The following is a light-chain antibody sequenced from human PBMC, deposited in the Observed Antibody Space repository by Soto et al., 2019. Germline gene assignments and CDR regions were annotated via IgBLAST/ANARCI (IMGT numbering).Light chain of an antibody. V-gene: IGKV1-9*01. CDR2: DAS. CDR1: QGISSY. J-gene: IGKJ1*01. Sequence: DIQLTQSPSFLSASVGDRVTITCRASQGISSYLAWYQQKPGKAPKLLIYDASSLESGVPSRFSGSGSGTEFTLTISSLQPDDFATYYCQQYNSCSGTFGQGTKVDIK. CDR3: QQYNSCSGT.